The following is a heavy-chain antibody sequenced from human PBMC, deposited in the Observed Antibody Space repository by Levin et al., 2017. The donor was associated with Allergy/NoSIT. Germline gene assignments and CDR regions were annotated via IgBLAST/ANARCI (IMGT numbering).Heavy chain of an antibody. J-gene: IGHJ4*02. CDR1: GGTFSSYA. D-gene: IGHD3-10*01. Sequence: SVKVSCKASGGTFSSYAISWVRQAPGQGLEWMGGIIPIFGTANYAQKFQGRVTITADESTSTAYMELSSLRSEDTAVYYCASPFLYGSGSYYFFDYWGQGTLVTVSS. CDR2: IIPIFGTA. V-gene: IGHV1-69*13. CDR3: ASPFLYGSGSYYFFDY.